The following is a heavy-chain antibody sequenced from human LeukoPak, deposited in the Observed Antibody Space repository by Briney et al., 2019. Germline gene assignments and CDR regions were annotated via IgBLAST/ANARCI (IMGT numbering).Heavy chain of an antibody. J-gene: IGHJ6*03. CDR3: AKGVGATRDSYYYYMDV. CDR1: GFTLSIYA. Sequence: GGSLRLSCAASGFTLSIYAMSWVRQAPGKGLEWVSAIGGGGGSTYYADSVKGRFTISRDNSKNTLYLQMNSLRAEDTAVYYCAKGVGATRDSYYYYMDVWGKGTTVTVSS. D-gene: IGHD1-26*01. V-gene: IGHV3-23*01. CDR2: IGGGGGST.